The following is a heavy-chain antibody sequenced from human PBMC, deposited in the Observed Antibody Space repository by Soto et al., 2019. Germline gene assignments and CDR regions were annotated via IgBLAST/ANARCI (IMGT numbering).Heavy chain of an antibody. CDR2: ISKSGGST. V-gene: IGHV3-23*01. Sequence: GGSLRLSCAASGFTFFNYAIIWVRQAPGKGLEWVLGISKSGGSTYYADSVKGRFTISRDNSKATVSLQMNSLRAEDTAVYSCPRISTGGRDFWRNCFDYWGQGALVTVSS. CDR1: GFTFFNYA. J-gene: IGHJ4*02. D-gene: IGHD3-3*01. CDR3: PRISTGGRDFWRNCFDY.